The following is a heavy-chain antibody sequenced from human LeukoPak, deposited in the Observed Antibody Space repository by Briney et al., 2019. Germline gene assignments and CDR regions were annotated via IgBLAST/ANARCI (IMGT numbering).Heavy chain of an antibody. V-gene: IGHV3-48*03. CDR1: GFTFSSYA. Sequence: PGGSLRLSCSASGFTFSSYAWNWFRQAPGKGLEWLSYISSSGTTVYCADSVKGRFTISRDNADNSLYLQMNSLRAEDTAVYYCARALPIDYWGQGTLVTVSP. CDR2: ISSSGTTV. CDR3: ARALPIDY. J-gene: IGHJ4*02.